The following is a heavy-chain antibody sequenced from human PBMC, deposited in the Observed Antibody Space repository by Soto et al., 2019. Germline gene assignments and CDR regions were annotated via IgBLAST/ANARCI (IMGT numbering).Heavy chain of an antibody. Sequence: EVQLLESGGGLVQPGGSLRLSCAASGFTFSSYAMNWVRQAPGKGLEWVSVISGSGGSTYYADSVKGRFTISRDNSKNTLYLQMNTPRAEDTAVYYCATRATGTDFDYWGQGTLVTVSS. CDR2: ISGSGGST. V-gene: IGHV3-23*01. J-gene: IGHJ4*02. D-gene: IGHD1-1*01. CDR3: ATRATGTDFDY. CDR1: GFTFSSYA.